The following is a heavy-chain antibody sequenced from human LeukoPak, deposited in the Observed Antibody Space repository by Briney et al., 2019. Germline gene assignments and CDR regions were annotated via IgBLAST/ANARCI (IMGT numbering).Heavy chain of an antibody. CDR1: GFTFGSHA. D-gene: IGHD5-18*01. Sequence: GGSLRLSCEASGFTFGSHAMYWVRQAPGKGLEWVAGIFGSGGSPHYADPVKGRFTISRDNSRNTVYLQINSLGAEDTAVYYCGKTTVGYSSGQKPAWPVDYWGQGTLVTVSS. CDR3: GKTTVGYSSGQKPAWPVDY. J-gene: IGHJ4*02. V-gene: IGHV3-23*01. CDR2: IFGSGGSP.